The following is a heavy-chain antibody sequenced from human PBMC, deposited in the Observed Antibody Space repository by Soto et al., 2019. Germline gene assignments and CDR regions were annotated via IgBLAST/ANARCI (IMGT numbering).Heavy chain of an antibody. CDR1: GGSIRSGGYY. J-gene: IGHJ4*02. V-gene: IGHV4-31*03. CDR2: IYYSGST. D-gene: IGHD6-6*01. Sequence: SETLSLTCTVSGGSIRSGGYYWSWIRQHPGKGLEWIGYIYYSGSTYYNPSLKSRVTISVDTSKNQFSLKLSSVTAADTAVYYCAXVLAARQGRAYYFDYWGQGTLVTVSS. CDR3: AXVLAARQGRAYYFDY.